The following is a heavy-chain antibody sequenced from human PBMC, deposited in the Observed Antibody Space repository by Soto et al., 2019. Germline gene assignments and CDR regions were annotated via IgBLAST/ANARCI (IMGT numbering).Heavy chain of an antibody. D-gene: IGHD3-22*01. Sequence: SVKVSCKTFGYTFTSYGIGWSRQAPGQGLEWMGGIIPIFGTANYAQKFQGRVTITADESTSTAYMELSSLRSEDTAVYYCARDIGYYDSSGPFDYWGQGTLVTVS. V-gene: IGHV1-69*13. J-gene: IGHJ4*02. CDR2: IIPIFGTA. CDR1: GYTFTSYG. CDR3: ARDIGYYDSSGPFDY.